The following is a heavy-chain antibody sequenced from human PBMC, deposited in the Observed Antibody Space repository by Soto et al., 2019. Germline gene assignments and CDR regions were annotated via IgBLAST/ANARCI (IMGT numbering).Heavy chain of an antibody. V-gene: IGHV1-58*01. CDR3: VAGNCSDSGCLTLHPD. CDR2: IIVGSGNT. D-gene: IGHD2-2*01. CDR1: GFTFTSFA. J-gene: IGHJ1*01. Sequence: SVKVSCKASGFTFTSFAVQWVRQARGQRLEWIGWIIVGSGNTNYAQKFQERVTFTRDMSTSTAYMELSSLRSEDTAIYYCVAGNCSDSGCLTLHPDRGQGTLVTVSS.